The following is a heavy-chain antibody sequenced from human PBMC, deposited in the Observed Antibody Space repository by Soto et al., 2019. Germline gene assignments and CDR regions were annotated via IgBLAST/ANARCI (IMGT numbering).Heavy chain of an antibody. J-gene: IGHJ3*02. CDR2: INPNSGGT. CDR1: GYTFTGYY. Sequence: ASVKVCCKASGYTFTGYYMHWVRQAPGQGLEWMGWINPNSGGTNYAQKFQGWVTMTRDTSISTAYMELSRLRSDDTAVYYCARAGTAAWISGAFEKWGQGTMVTV. CDR3: ARAGTAAWISGAFEK. V-gene: IGHV1-2*04. D-gene: IGHD6-13*01.